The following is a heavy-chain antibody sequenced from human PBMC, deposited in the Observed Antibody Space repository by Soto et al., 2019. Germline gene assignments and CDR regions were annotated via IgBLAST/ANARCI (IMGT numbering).Heavy chain of an antibody. J-gene: IGHJ6*02. CDR2: IIPIFGTA. Sequence: QVQLVQSGAEVKKPGSSVKVSCKASGGTFSSYAISWVRQAPGQGLEWMGGIIPIFGTANYAQKFQGRVTITADESTSTAYMELSSLRSEDTAVYYCASNIWPSQLQTYYYYGMDVWGQGTTVTVSS. CDR1: GGTFSSYA. CDR3: ASNIWPSQLQTYYYYGMDV. D-gene: IGHD2-2*01. V-gene: IGHV1-69*12.